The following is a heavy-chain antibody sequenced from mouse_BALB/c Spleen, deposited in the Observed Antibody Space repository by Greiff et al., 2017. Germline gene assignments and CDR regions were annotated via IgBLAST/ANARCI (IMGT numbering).Heavy chain of an antibody. CDR3: ARHNTWFAY. D-gene: IGHD6-1*01. CDR1: GYSITSDYA. J-gene: IGHJ3*01. Sequence: DVKLQESGPGLVKPSQSLSLTCTVTGYSITSDYAWNWIRQFPGNKLEWMGYISYSGSTSYNPSLKSRISITRDTSKNQFFLQLNSVTTEDTATYYCARHNTWFAYWGQGTLVTVSA. V-gene: IGHV3-2*02. CDR2: ISYSGST.